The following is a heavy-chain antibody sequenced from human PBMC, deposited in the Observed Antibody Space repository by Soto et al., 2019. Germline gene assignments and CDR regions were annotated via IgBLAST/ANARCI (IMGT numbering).Heavy chain of an antibody. CDR1: GGSISSSSYY. J-gene: IGHJ5*02. CDR2: INNSGKT. V-gene: IGHV4-39*01. CDR3: VRELWGQSDP. Sequence: QLQLQESGPGLVKPSETLSLTCTVSGGSISSSSYYWAWIRQPPGQGLEWIGSINNSGKTYYNPSLNGRVTISVDTPKNQFSLRLTPVTAADTAVYYCVRELWGQSDPWGQGTLVTVSS. D-gene: IGHD2-21*01.